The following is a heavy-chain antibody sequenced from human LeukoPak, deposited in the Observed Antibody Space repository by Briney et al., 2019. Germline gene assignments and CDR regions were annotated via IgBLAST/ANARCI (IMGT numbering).Heavy chain of an antibody. Sequence: SETLSLTCTVSGGSISSSSYYWGWIRQPPGKGLEWIGSIYYSGSTYYNPSLKSRVTISVDTSKNQFSLKLSSVTAADTAVYYCAALSLPDFWSGFFDYWGQGTLVTVSS. V-gene: IGHV4-39*07. CDR1: GGSISSSSYY. J-gene: IGHJ4*02. D-gene: IGHD3-3*01. CDR3: AALSLPDFWSGFFDY. CDR2: IYYSGST.